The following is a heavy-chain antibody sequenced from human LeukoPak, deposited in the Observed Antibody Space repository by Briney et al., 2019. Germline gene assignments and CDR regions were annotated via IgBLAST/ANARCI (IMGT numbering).Heavy chain of an antibody. CDR1: GFTFSYYA. D-gene: IGHD3-10*01. Sequence: GRSLRLFCSASGFTFSYYAIHWVRQPPGKGLEWVALIWSDGSNKYYADSVKGRITISRDNSKNTVYLQMNSLRAEDTAVYYCARELFSSGSCPDGWGQGTLVTASS. CDR2: IWSDGSNK. CDR3: ARELFSSGSCPDG. J-gene: IGHJ4*02. V-gene: IGHV3-33*01.